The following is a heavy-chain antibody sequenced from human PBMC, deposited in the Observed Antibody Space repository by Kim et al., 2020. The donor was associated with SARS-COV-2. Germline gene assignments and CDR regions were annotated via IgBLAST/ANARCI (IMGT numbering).Heavy chain of an antibody. CDR1: GFTFSSYA. Sequence: GGSLRLSCAASGFTFSSYAMRWVRQAPGKGLEWVSAISGSGGSTYYADSVKGRFTISRDNSKNTLYLQMNSLRAEDTAVYYCAKKPGLELLWYFDLWGRGTLVTVSS. J-gene: IGHJ2*01. CDR3: AKKPGLELLWYFDL. CDR2: ISGSGGST. D-gene: IGHD1-7*01. V-gene: IGHV3-23*01.